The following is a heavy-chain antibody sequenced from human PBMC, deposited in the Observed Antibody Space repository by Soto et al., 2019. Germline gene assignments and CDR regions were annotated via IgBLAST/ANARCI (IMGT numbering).Heavy chain of an antibody. J-gene: IGHJ4*02. CDR3: AKEVPNYSSGRYPDY. CDR1: GFTFSSYA. D-gene: IGHD6-19*01. Sequence: PGGSLRLSCAASGFTFSSYAMSWVRQAPGKGLEWVSSINAVDEYTKYADSVKGRFTISRDNSKNTLYLQMNSLRAEDTAVYYCAKEVPNYSSGRYPDYWGQGTLVTVSS. V-gene: IGHV3-23*01. CDR2: INAVDEYT.